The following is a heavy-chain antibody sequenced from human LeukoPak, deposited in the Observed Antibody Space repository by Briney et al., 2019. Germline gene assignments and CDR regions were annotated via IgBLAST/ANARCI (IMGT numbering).Heavy chain of an antibody. V-gene: IGHV3-30*02. CDR1: GFTFSSYG. Sequence: PGGSLRLSCAASGFTFSSYGMHWVRQAPGKGLEWVAFIRYDGSNKYYADSVKGRFTISRDNSKNTLYLQMNSLRAEDTAVYYCAKTLRWLQSYDAFDIWGQGTMVTVSS. CDR3: AKTLRWLQSYDAFDI. J-gene: IGHJ3*02. D-gene: IGHD5-24*01. CDR2: IRYDGSNK.